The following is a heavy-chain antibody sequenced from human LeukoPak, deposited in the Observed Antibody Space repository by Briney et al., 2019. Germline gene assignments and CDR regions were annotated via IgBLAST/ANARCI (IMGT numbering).Heavy chain of an antibody. CDR1: GGSISSYY. CDR2: IYYSGST. J-gene: IGHJ4*02. Sequence: SETLSLTSTVSGGSISSYYWGWIRQPPGKGLEWIGSIYYSGSTYYSPSLKSRVTISVDTSKSQFSLNLSSVTAADTAVYYCARVTTVLTVDYWGQGTLVTVSS. D-gene: IGHD4-23*01. CDR3: ARVTTVLTVDY. V-gene: IGHV4-39*07.